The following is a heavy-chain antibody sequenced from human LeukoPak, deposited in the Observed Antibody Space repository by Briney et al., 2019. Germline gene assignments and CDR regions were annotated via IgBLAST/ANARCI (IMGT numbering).Heavy chain of an antibody. CDR2: IWYDGSNK. J-gene: IGHJ3*02. V-gene: IGHV3-33*01. CDR3: ARDRVTMVRPRGDAFDI. D-gene: IGHD3-10*01. Sequence: GKSLRLSCAASGFTFSSYGMHWVRQAPGKGLEWVAVIWYDGSNKYYVDSVKGRFTISRDNSKNTLYLQMNSLRAEDTAVYYCARDRVTMVRPRGDAFDIWGQGTMVTVSS. CDR1: GFTFSSYG.